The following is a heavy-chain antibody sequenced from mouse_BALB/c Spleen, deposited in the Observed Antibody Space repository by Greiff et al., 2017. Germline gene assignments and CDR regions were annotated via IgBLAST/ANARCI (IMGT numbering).Heavy chain of an antibody. CDR2: IYAGTGGT. CDR3: ARHNYGSSFPFAY. CDR1: GFTFNSY. D-gene: IGHD1-1*01. J-gene: IGHJ3*01. V-gene: IGHV1-84*02. Sequence: QVQLQQSGAELVKPGASVKLSCKTSGFTFNSYISWLKQKPGQSLEWIAWIYAGTGGTSYNQKFTVKAQLTVDTSSSTAYMQFSSLTTEDSAIYYCARHNYGSSFPFAYWGQGTLVTVSA.